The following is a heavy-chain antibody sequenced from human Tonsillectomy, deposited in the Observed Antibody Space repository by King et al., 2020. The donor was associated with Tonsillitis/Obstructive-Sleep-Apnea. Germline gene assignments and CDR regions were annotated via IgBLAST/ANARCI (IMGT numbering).Heavy chain of an antibody. Sequence: HVTLKESGPALVKPTQTLTLTCTFSGFSLSTIGMSMSWIRQPPGKALEWLARIDWDDDKYYSTSLKTRINISKDTSKNQVVLSMTNVDPVDTATYFCARMVFWIGNPAGYYFDHWGQGTLVTVSS. D-gene: IGHD3-3*01. J-gene: IGHJ4*02. V-gene: IGHV2-70*15. CDR1: GFSLSTIGMS. CDR2: IDWDDDK. CDR3: ARMVFWIGNPAGYYFDH.